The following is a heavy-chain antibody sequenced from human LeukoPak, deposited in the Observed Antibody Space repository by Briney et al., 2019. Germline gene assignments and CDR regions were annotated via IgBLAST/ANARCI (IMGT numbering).Heavy chain of an antibody. CDR2: ISGGGVAI. CDR1: GFTFSNHA. Sequence: PGGSLRLSCAASGFTFSNHAMSWVRHAPGKGLQWVFAISGGGVAIYYADSVKGRFTISRDNSKNTLYLQMNSLRAEDTAVYYCAKDGFDYYDSSGYYYFNYWGQGTLVTVSS. J-gene: IGHJ4*02. CDR3: AKDGFDYYDSSGYYYFNY. V-gene: IGHV3-23*01. D-gene: IGHD3-22*01.